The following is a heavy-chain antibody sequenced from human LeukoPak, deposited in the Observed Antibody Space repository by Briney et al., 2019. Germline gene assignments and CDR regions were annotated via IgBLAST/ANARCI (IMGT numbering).Heavy chain of an antibody. J-gene: IGHJ6*02. Sequence: GGSLRLSCAASGFTFSAFGMSWVRQAPGKGLEWVSAISGSGGTTYYADSVKGRFIISRDNSKNTLFLQMNSLRAEDTAVYYCAKILDDYYYFGMDVWGQGTTVAVSS. CDR2: ISGSGGTT. CDR1: GFTFSAFG. CDR3: AKILDDYYYFGMDV. V-gene: IGHV3-23*01. D-gene: IGHD1-26*01.